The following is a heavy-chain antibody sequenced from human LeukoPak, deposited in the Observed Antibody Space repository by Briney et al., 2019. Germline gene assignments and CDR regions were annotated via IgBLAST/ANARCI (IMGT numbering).Heavy chain of an antibody. D-gene: IGHD1-26*01. V-gene: IGHV3-7*04. Sequence: GGSLRLSCAASGFTFSSYWMSWVGQAPGRGLQWLATIKQDGSRIDYVDSVKGRFSISRDNDKTSRSLQMNSLRAEDTAVYYCARGHSGRWFWWFGAWGQGTLVTVSS. CDR2: IKQDGSRI. CDR3: ARGHSGRWFWWFGA. J-gene: IGHJ5*02. CDR1: GFTFSSYW.